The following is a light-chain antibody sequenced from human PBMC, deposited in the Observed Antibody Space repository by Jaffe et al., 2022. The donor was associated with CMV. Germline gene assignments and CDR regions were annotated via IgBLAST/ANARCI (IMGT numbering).Light chain of an antibody. CDR2: GVA. Sequence: EFVLTQSPGTLSLSPGERASLFCRASQSITSNHLAWYQHRAGQPPRLLIYGVANRAPGIPDRFSGSGSGTDFTLTINRLEPEDFTVYYCHEYHTSERTFGQGTNV. CDR3: HEYHTSERT. J-gene: IGKJ1*01. V-gene: IGKV3-20*01. CDR1: QSITSNH.